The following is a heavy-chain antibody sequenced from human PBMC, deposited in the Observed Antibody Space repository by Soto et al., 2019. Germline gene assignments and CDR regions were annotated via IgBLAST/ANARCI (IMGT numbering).Heavy chain of an antibody. V-gene: IGHV3-13*01. CDR2: IGTAGDT. J-gene: IGHJ6*02. Sequence: GGSLRLSCAASGFTFISYDMHWVRQATGKGLEWVSAIGTAGDTYYPGSVKGRFTISRENAKNSLYLQMNSLRAGDTAVYYCARAPRRIVGATTYYYGMDVWGQGTTVTVSS. D-gene: IGHD1-26*01. CDR1: GFTFISYD. CDR3: ARAPRRIVGATTYYYGMDV.